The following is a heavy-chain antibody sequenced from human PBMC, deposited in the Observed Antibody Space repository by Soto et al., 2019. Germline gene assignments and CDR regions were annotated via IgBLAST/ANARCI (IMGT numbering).Heavy chain of an antibody. Sequence: SVKVSCKASGGTFSSYAISWVRQAPEQGLEWMGGIIPIFGTADYAQKFQGRVTITGDDTTRTAYMELSSLRSEDTAVYYCARAPAPGYSYGSFDYWGQGTLVTVSS. D-gene: IGHD5-18*01. CDR2: IIPIFGTA. CDR1: GGTFSSYA. J-gene: IGHJ4*02. CDR3: ARAPAPGYSYGSFDY. V-gene: IGHV1-69*13.